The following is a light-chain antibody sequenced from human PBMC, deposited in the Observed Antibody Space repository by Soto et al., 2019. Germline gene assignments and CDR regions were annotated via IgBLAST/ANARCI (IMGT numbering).Light chain of an antibody. CDR2: GAS. CDR1: QAIRSY. J-gene: IGKJ2*01. CDR3: QQLSSSPST. Sequence: EIQLTQSPSFLSASVGDTVTITCRASQAIRSYLAWYQQRPGKAPQLLIYGASNPRSGAPSRFSGSGSGTDFTLTISSLQPEDFATYYCQQLSSSPSTCGLGTRLEIK. V-gene: IGKV1-9*01.